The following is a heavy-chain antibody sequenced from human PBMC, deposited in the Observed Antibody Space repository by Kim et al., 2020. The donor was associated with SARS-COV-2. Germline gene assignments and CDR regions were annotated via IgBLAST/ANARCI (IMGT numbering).Heavy chain of an antibody. CDR3: AKETYSSSWSIHIHYFDY. CDR1: GFTFSSYA. V-gene: IGHV3-23*01. D-gene: IGHD6-13*01. CDR2: ISGSGGST. Sequence: GGSLRLSCAASGFTFSSYAMSWVRQAPGKGLEWVSAISGSGGSTYYADSVKGRFTISRDNSKNTLYLQMNSLRAEDTAVYYCAKETYSSSWSIHIHYFDYWGQGTLVTVSS. J-gene: IGHJ4*02.